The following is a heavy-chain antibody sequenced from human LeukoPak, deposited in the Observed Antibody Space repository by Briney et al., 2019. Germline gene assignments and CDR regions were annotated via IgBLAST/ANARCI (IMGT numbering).Heavy chain of an antibody. CDR2: IKQDGSEK. CDR3: ARDKIVGATYFDY. J-gene: IGHJ4*02. Sequence: GGSLRLSCAASGLTFRSYWMSWVRQAPGKGLEWVANIKQDGSEKYYVDSVKGRFTISRDNAKNSLYLQMNSLRAEDTAVYYCARDKIVGATYFDYWGQGTLVTVSS. V-gene: IGHV3-7*01. D-gene: IGHD1-26*01. CDR1: GLTFRSYW.